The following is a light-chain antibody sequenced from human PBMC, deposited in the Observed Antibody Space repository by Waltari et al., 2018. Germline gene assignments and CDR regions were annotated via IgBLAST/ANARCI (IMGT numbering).Light chain of an antibody. CDR1: QIVGRA. J-gene: IGKJ1*01. CDR2: GAS. Sequence: EIVLTQSPGTLSFSLGERATLSCRASQIVGRALTWYQQKPGQAPRLLIYGASTRAPGIPDRFSGSGSGTDFSLTISRLEPDDFAVYFCQHYLRLPVTFGQGTTVEI. V-gene: IGKV3-20*01. CDR3: QHYLRLPVT.